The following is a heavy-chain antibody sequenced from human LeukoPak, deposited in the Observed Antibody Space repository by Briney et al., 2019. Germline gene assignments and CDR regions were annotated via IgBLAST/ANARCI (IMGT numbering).Heavy chain of an antibody. CDR2: IYYSGST. D-gene: IGHD6-13*01. CDR1: GGSISSYY. Sequence: PSETLSLTRTVSGGSISSYYWSWIRQPPGKGLEWIGSIYYSGSTYYNPSLKSRVTISVDTSKNQFSLKLSSVTAADTAVYYCARAPIAAAGFDYWGQGTLVTVSS. J-gene: IGHJ4*02. CDR3: ARAPIAAAGFDY. V-gene: IGHV4-39*07.